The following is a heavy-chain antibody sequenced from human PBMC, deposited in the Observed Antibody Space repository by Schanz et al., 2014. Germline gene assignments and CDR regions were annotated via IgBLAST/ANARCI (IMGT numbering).Heavy chain of an antibody. CDR1: GFTFSSYA. V-gene: IGHV3-23*01. D-gene: IGHD3-10*01. CDR3: AKGRFGELSAFDI. Sequence: VHLLDSGGGLVQPGGSLRLSCAASGFTFSSYAMSWVRQAPGKGLEWVSSISSGGNPYYANSVKGRFGISRDNSENTLYLQMNSLRAEDTAVYYCAKGRFGELSAFDIGGRGTMVTVSS. J-gene: IGHJ3*02. CDR2: ISSGGNP.